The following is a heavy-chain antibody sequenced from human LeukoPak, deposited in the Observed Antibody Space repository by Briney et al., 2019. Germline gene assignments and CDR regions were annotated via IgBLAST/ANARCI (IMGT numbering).Heavy chain of an antibody. D-gene: IGHD3-16*01. CDR1: GYTFTAHA. Sequence: ASVKVSCKASGYTFTAHAVHWVRQAPGQRLEWMGWINVANGDTGYSQKFQGRVTITRDTSASAGYMEMSSLISEDTAVYYCASKPRGESRPFDYWGQGTLVTVSS. CDR2: INVANGDT. J-gene: IGHJ4*02. V-gene: IGHV1-3*01. CDR3: ASKPRGESRPFDY.